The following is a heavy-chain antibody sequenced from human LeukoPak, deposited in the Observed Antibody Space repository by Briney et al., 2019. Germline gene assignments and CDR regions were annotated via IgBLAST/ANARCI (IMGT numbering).Heavy chain of an antibody. CDR3: TRDPQSSGWEPRYYYYYYYMDV. CDR2: IRSKAYGGTT. CDR1: GFTFGDYA. Sequence: GGSLRLYCTASGFTFGDYAMSWVRQAPGKGLEGVGFIRSKAYGGTTEYAASVKGRFTISRDDSKSIAYLQMNSLKTEDTAVYYCTRDPQSSGWEPRYYYYYYYMDVWGKGTTVTISS. D-gene: IGHD6-19*01. J-gene: IGHJ6*03. V-gene: IGHV3-49*04.